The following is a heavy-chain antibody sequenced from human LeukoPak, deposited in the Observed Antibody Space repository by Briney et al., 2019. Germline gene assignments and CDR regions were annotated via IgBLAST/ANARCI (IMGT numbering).Heavy chain of an antibody. CDR3: ARRRIQLWSRGWFGP. CDR2: INHSGST. V-gene: IGHV4-34*01. D-gene: IGHD5-18*01. CDR1: GGSFSGYY. J-gene: IGHJ5*02. Sequence: SETLSLTCAVYGGSFSGYYWSWIRQPPGKGLEWIGEINHSGSTNYNPSLKSRVTTSVDTSKNQFSLKLSSVTAADTAVYYCARRRIQLWSRGWFGPWGQGTLVTVSS.